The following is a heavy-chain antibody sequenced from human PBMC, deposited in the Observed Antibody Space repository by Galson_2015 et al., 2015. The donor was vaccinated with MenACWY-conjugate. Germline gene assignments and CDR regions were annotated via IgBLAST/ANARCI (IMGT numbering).Heavy chain of an antibody. Sequence: SLRLSCATSGFTFSAYGMYWVRQAPGKGLEWLAFMRYDGSDGTYADSVKGRFIISRDDSRRTLSLQMNNLTTEETAVYFCAKDKIYFGSGSYLYYFDYWGQGTLVTVSS. CDR2: MRYDGSDG. CDR1: GFTFSAYG. J-gene: IGHJ4*02. V-gene: IGHV3-30*02. D-gene: IGHD3-10*01. CDR3: AKDKIYFGSGSYLYYFDY.